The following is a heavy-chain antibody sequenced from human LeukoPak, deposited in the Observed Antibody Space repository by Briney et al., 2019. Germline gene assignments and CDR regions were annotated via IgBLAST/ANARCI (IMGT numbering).Heavy chain of an antibody. Sequence: TSETLSLTCSVSGDSPSSYYWSWMRRPPGEGLEWIGYIHYSGTTNYNPSLKSRVSMSVDTSKNHFSLKLSSVTAADTAVYYCARGGYDSTGYYSIFDSWGQGTLVTVSS. CDR3: ARGGYDSTGYYSIFDS. V-gene: IGHV4-59*01. D-gene: IGHD3-22*01. J-gene: IGHJ4*02. CDR1: GDSPSSYY. CDR2: IHYSGTT.